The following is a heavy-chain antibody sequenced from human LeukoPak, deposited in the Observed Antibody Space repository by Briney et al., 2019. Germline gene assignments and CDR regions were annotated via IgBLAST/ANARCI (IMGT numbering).Heavy chain of an antibody. CDR1: GFTFSSYW. V-gene: IGHV3-7*01. Sequence: PGGSLRLSCAASGFTFSSYWMSWVRQAPGKGLEWVANIKQDGSEKYYVDSGKGRFTISRDNAKNSLYLQMNSLRAEDTAVYYCARAMQKSVWFGESPPFDYWGQGTLVTVSS. CDR2: IKQDGSEK. D-gene: IGHD3-10*01. J-gene: IGHJ4*02. CDR3: ARAMQKSVWFGESPPFDY.